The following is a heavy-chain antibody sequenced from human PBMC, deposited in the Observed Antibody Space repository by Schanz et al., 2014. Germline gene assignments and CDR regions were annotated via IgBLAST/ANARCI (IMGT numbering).Heavy chain of an antibody. CDR1: GLIFSNYV. CDR3: ARNRGSGGQNWYFDL. J-gene: IGHJ2*01. CDR2: IGTSGGT. Sequence: VQVVQSGVGLIQPGGSLRLSCAASGLIFSNYVMSWVRQAPGKGLEWVSTIGTSGGTNYAESVKGRFTISRDNSKNTVYIQMNSLRAEDTAVYYCARNRGSGGQNWYFDLWGRGTLVTVSS. D-gene: IGHD1-26*01. V-gene: IGHV3-23*04.